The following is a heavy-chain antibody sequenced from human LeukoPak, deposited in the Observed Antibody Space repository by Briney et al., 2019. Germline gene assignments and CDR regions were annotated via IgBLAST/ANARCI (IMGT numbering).Heavy chain of an antibody. J-gene: IGHJ4*02. CDR2: IYPDDSDT. V-gene: IGHV5-51*01. CDR3: ARHHSGAWWEYFDY. CDR1: GYRFTNYW. D-gene: IGHD2-15*01. Sequence: GESLKISCKASGYRFTNYWIGWVRQMPGRGLEWMGIIYPDDSDTRYSPSFQGQVTISADKSISTAYLQWSSLKASDTARYSCARHHSGAWWEYFDYWGQGTLVTVSS.